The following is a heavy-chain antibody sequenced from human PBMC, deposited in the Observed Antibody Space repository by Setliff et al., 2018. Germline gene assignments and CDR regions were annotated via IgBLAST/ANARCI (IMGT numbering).Heavy chain of an antibody. CDR3: VIPFCAGATCPPS. CDR1: GYTFTGYS. D-gene: IGHD2-21*01. CDR2: ITPNSGGT. J-gene: IGHJ4*02. Sequence: EASVKVSCKASGYTFTGYSIHWVRQAPGQGLEWMGWITPNSGGTNYAQKFKGRVTMTRDTSITTVHMELRRLTSDDAAVYYCVIPFCAGATCPPSWGQGTQVTVSS. V-gene: IGHV1-2*02.